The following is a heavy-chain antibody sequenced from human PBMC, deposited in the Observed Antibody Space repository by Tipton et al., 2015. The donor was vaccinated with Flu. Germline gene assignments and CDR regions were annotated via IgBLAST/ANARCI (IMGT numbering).Heavy chain of an antibody. D-gene: IGHD5-12*01. V-gene: IGHV3-23*01. CDR1: EFPFSRYA. Sequence: SLRLSCAASEFPFSRYAMSWVRQAPGKGLEWVSTIGGSGGRTYYADSVRGRFTIPRDNSKNTLYLHMNSLRAEDTAVYYCAKEVATITTVAGGMDVWGQGTTVTVSS. CDR2: IGGSGGRT. J-gene: IGHJ6*02. CDR3: AKEVATITTVAGGMDV.